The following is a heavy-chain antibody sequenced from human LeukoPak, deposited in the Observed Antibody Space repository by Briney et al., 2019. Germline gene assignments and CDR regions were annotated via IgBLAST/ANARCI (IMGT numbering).Heavy chain of an antibody. D-gene: IGHD3-9*01. CDR1: GFTFSSYW. CDR2: INSDGSST. V-gene: IGHV3-74*01. CDR3: ARGRRYNILTGYYTGNNCLDP. Sequence: GGSLRLSCAASGFTFSSYWMHWVRQAPGKGLVWVSRINSDGSSTSYADSVKGRFTISRDNAKNTLYLQMNSLRGEDTAVYYCARGRRYNILTGYYTGNNCLDPWGQGTLVTVSS. J-gene: IGHJ5*02.